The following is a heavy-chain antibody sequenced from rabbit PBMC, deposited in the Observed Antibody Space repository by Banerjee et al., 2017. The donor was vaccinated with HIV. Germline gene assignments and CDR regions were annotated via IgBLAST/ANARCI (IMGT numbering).Heavy chain of an antibody. Sequence: ELVESGGGLVQAGESLKLSCKASGIDFSAYCISWVRQAPGKGLELIACIYTSSGSTWYASWVNGRFTISKTSSTTVTLQMTSLTAADTATYFCARDLAGVIGWNFGLWGQGTLVTVS. J-gene: IGHJ3*01. CDR1: GIDFSAYC. CDR3: ARDLAGVIGWNFGL. D-gene: IGHD4-1*01. V-gene: IGHV1S45*01. CDR2: IYTSSGST.